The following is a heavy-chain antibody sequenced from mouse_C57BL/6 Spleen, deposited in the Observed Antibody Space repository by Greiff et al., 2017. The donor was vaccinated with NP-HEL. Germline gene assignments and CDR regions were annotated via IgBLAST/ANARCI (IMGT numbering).Heavy chain of an antibody. D-gene: IGHD2-10*02. Sequence: EVQRVESGGGLVKPGGSLKLSCAASGFTFSSYAMSWVRQTPEKRLEWVATISDGGSYTYYPDNVKGRFTISRDNAKNNLYLQMSHLKSEDTAMYYCARERTSIYYAMDYWGQGTSVTVSS. J-gene: IGHJ4*01. CDR3: ARERTSIYYAMDY. CDR2: ISDGGSYT. V-gene: IGHV5-4*01. CDR1: GFTFSSYA.